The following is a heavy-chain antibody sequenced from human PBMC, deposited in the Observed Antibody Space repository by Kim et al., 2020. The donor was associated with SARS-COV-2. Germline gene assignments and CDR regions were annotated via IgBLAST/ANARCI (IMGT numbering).Heavy chain of an antibody. CDR2: INHSGST. D-gene: IGHD3-9*01. CDR3: ARETRDYDILTGYYPRDY. V-gene: IGHV4-34*01. Sequence: SETLSLTCAVYGGSFSGYYWSWIRQPPGKGLEWIGEINHSGSTNYNPSLKSRVTISVDTSKNQFSLKLSSVTAADTAVYYCARETRDYDILTGYYPRDYWGQGTLVTVSS. J-gene: IGHJ4*02. CDR1: GGSFSGYY.